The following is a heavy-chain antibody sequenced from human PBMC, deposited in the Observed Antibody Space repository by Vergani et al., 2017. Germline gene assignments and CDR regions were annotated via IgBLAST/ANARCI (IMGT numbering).Heavy chain of an antibody. V-gene: IGHV3-21*01. Sequence: EVQLVESGGGLVKPGGSLRLSCAASGFTFSSYSMNWVRQAPGKGLEWVSSISSSSSYIYYADSVKGRFTISRDNAKNSLYLQMNSLRAEDTAVYYSARDEDVDIVATPWNYYYGMDVWGQGTTVTVSS. D-gene: IGHD5-12*01. CDR2: ISSSSSYI. CDR1: GFTFSSYS. J-gene: IGHJ6*02. CDR3: ARDEDVDIVATPWNYYYGMDV.